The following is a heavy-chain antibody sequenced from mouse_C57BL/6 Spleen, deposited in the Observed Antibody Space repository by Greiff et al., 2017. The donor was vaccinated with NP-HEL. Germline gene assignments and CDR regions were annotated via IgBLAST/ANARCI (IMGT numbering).Heavy chain of an antibody. Sequence: VQLVESGPGLVAPSQSLSITCTVSGFSLTSYAISWVRQPPGKGLEWLGVIWTGGGTNYNSALKSRLSISKDNSKSQVFLKMNSLQTDDTARYYGATHYYGSSPYAMDYWGQGTSVTVSS. D-gene: IGHD1-1*01. CDR1: GFSLTSYA. V-gene: IGHV2-9-1*01. CDR3: ATHYYGSSPYAMDY. J-gene: IGHJ4*01. CDR2: IWTGGGT.